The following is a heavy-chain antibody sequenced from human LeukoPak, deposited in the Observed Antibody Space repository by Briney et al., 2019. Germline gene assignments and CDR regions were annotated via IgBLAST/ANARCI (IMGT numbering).Heavy chain of an antibody. V-gene: IGHV3-48*03. D-gene: IGHD4-23*01. CDR2: ISSSGITI. J-gene: IGHJ3*02. CDR1: GFTFSNYE. Sequence: GGSLRLSCAGSGFTFSNYEMNWVRQAPGKGPEWVSYISSSGITIYYADSVKGRFTFSRDNAKNSLYLQMNSLRAEDTAVYCCARGYGGGAFDIWGQGTMVTVSS. CDR3: ARGYGGGAFDI.